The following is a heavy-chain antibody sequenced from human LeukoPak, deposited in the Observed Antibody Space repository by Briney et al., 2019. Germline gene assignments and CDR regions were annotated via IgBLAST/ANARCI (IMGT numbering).Heavy chain of an antibody. CDR1: GYTFTSYY. J-gene: IGHJ6*03. CDR2: INPSGGST. V-gene: IGHV1-46*01. Sequence: ASVKVSCKASGYTFTSYYMHWVRQAPGQGLEWMGIINPSGGSTSYAQKFQGRVTMTRDTSTSTVYMELSSLRSEDTAVYYCARALGSIFGVVSNNDYYYYMDVWGKGTTVTVSS. D-gene: IGHD3-3*01. CDR3: ARALGSIFGVVSNNDYYYYMDV.